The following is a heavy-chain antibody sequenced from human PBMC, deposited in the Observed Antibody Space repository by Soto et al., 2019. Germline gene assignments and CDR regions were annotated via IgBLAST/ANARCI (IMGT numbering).Heavy chain of an antibody. D-gene: IGHD2-2*01. V-gene: IGHV3-30-3*01. Sequence: VGSLRLSCAASGFTFSSYAMHWVRQAPGKGLEWVAVISYDGSNKYYADSVKGRFTISRDNSKNTLYLQMNSLRAEDTAVYYCARDLGYCSSTSCPWDYYYYGMDVWGQGTTVTVSS. CDR3: ARDLGYCSSTSCPWDYYYYGMDV. CDR2: ISYDGSNK. J-gene: IGHJ6*02. CDR1: GFTFSSYA.